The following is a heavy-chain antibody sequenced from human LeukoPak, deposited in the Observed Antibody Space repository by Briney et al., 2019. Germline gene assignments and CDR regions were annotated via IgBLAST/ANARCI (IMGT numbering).Heavy chain of an antibody. V-gene: IGHV3-66*01. CDR3: AKAPSVVPAAILTD. CDR2: ICDDGRT. Sequence: GGSLRLSCTASGFTVSSNYMSWVRQAPGKGLEWVSIICDDGRTYYADSVKGRFTISRDNSKNTLYLQMNSLRAEDTAVYYCAKAPSVVPAAILTDWGQGTLVTVSS. J-gene: IGHJ4*02. D-gene: IGHD2-2*02. CDR1: GFTVSSNY.